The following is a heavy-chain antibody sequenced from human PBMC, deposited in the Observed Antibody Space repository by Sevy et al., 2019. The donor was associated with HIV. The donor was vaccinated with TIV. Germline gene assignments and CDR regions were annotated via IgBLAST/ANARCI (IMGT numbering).Heavy chain of an antibody. CDR1: GGSISSYY. CDR3: GATTAYGSRSSWYFSY. J-gene: IGHJ4*02. D-gene: IGHD6-13*01. CDR2: IYTRGST. Sequence: SETLSLTCTVSGGSISSYYWSWIRQPAGKGLEWIGRIYTRGSTNYNPSLKSRVTMSVDTSKNQFSMKLSSVTAADTAVYYCGATTAYGSRSSWYFSYWGQGTLVTVSS. V-gene: IGHV4-4*07.